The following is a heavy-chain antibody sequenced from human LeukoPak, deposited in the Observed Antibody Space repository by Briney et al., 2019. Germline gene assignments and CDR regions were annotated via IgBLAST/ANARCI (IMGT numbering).Heavy chain of an antibody. V-gene: IGHV4-34*01. CDR2: INHSGST. D-gene: IGHD6-19*01. CDR3: ARVQSTVAGFDY. J-gene: IGHJ4*02. CDR1: GGSFSGYY. Sequence: SETLSLTCAVYGGSFSGYYWSWIRQPPGKGLEWIGEINHSGSTNYNPSLKSRVTISVDTSKNQFSLKVNSVTAADTAVYYCARVQSTVAGFDYWGQGTLVTVSS.